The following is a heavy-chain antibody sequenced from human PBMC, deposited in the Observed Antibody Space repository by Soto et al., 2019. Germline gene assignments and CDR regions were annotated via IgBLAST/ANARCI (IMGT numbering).Heavy chain of an antibody. CDR2: IHDFGST. CDR1: GGCLKSSSHY. J-gene: IGHJ4*02. Sequence: PXATLSLTCTVSGGCLKSSSHYWSWIRQPPGKGLEWIGYIHDFGSTKYNPSLESRVVISVDTSKNQFSLKVPSVTAADTAIYFCARGGSYVGFDSWGQGARVTVSS. V-gene: IGHV4-61*01. D-gene: IGHD1-26*01. CDR3: ARGGSYVGFDS.